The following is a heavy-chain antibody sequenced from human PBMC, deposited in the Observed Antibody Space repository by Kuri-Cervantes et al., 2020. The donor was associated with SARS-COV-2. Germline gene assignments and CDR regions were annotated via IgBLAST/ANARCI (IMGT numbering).Heavy chain of an antibody. CDR1: GFKFGDYP. CDR3: ARDRDYYDSSGYPHFDY. CDR2: ISSSSSYI. J-gene: IGHJ4*02. V-gene: IGHV3-21*01. Sequence: GESLKISCTASGFKFGDYPMSWFRQAPGKGLEWVSSISSSSSYIYYADPVKGRFTISRDNAKNSLYLQVNSLRAEDTAVYYCARDRDYYDSSGYPHFDYWGQGSLVTVSS. D-gene: IGHD3-22*01.